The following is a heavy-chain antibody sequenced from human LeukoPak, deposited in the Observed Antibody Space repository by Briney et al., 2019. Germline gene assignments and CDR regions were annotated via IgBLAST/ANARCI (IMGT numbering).Heavy chain of an antibody. J-gene: IGHJ6*02. V-gene: IGHV1-3*01. CDR3: AKESPKYYYYYGMDV. Sequence: ASVKVSCKASQYTFTDYAVHWVRQAPGQRLEWMGWINAGNGKTKYSQSFQGRVTITRDTSATTAYMELSSLTSEDTAVYYCAKESPKYYYYYGMDVWGQGTTVTVSS. CDR2: INAGNGKT. CDR1: QYTFTDYA.